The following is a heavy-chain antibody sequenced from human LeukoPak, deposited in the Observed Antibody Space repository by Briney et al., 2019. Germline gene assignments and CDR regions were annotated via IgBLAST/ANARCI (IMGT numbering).Heavy chain of an antibody. CDR3: AREHYYSSDNWFDP. J-gene: IGHJ5*02. CDR1: GYTFTGYY. V-gene: IGHV1-2*04. D-gene: IGHD3-10*01. CDR2: INPNSGGT. Sequence: ASVKVSCKASGYTFTGYYMHWVRQAPGQGLEWMGWINPNSGGTNYAQKFQGWVTMTRDTSISTAYMELSRLRSDDTAVYYCAREHYYSSDNWFDPWGQGTLVTVSS.